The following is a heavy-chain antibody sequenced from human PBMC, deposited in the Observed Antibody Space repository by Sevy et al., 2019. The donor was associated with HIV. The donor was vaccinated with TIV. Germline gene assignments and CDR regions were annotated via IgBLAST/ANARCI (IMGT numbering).Heavy chain of an antibody. CDR3: ARDPTGYCSSTSCYTPYGMDV. Sequence: GGSLRLSCAASGFTFSSYGMHWVRQAPGKGLEWVAVIWYDGSNKYYADSVKGRLTISRDNSKNRLYLQMNSLRAEDTAVYYCARDPTGYCSSTSCYTPYGMDVWGQGTTVTVSS. V-gene: IGHV3-33*01. CDR1: GFTFSSYG. CDR2: IWYDGSNK. D-gene: IGHD2-2*02. J-gene: IGHJ6*02.